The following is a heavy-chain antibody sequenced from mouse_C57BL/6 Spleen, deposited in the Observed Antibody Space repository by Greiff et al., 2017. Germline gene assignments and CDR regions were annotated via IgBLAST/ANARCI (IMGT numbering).Heavy chain of an antibody. CDR1: GFTFSDYY. J-gene: IGHJ4*01. V-gene: IGHV5-12*01. CDR3: ARQYDYDDYYAMDY. Sequence: EVHLVESGGGLVQPGGSLKLSCAASGFTFSDYYMYWVRQTPEKRLEWVAYISNGGGSTYYPDTVKGRFTISRDNANNTLYLQMSRLKSEDTAMYYCARQYDYDDYYAMDYWGQGTSVTVSS. CDR2: ISNGGGST. D-gene: IGHD2-4*01.